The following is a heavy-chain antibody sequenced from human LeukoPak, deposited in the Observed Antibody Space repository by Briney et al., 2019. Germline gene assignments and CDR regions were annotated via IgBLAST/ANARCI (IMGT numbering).Heavy chain of an antibody. V-gene: IGHV1-24*01. Sequence: SVKVSCKVSGYTLTELSMHWVRQAPGKGLEWMGGFDPEDGETIYAQKFQGRVTMTEDTSTDTAYMEPSSLRSEDTAVYYCATDLHSGWTTVTTGYWGQGTLVTVSS. D-gene: IGHD4-17*01. CDR1: GYTLTELS. CDR3: ATDLHSGWTTVTTGY. J-gene: IGHJ4*02. CDR2: FDPEDGET.